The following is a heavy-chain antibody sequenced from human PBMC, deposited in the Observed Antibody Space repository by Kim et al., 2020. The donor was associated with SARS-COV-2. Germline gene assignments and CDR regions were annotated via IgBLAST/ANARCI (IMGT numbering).Heavy chain of an antibody. CDR2: ISYSGNS. J-gene: IGHJ4*02. CDR1: GGSIRSGGKF. CDR3: ARGHPLAS. V-gene: IGHV4-31*03. Sequence: SETLSLTCSVSGGSIRSGGKFWTWIRQHPAKGLEWIGYISYSGNSHYSPSLRSRVSISLPTSENQFSLELTSVMAADTAVDYFARGHPLASWGQGILVTV.